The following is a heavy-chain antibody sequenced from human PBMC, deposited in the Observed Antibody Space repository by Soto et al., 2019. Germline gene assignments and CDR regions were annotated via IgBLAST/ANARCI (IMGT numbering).Heavy chain of an antibody. J-gene: IGHJ4*02. CDR3: ARDAKGYFDY. V-gene: IGHV4-59*01. CDR2: IYYSGST. Sequence: PSETLSLTCTVSGGSISSYYWSWIRQPPGKGLEWIGYIYYSGSTNYNPSLKSRVTISVDTSKNQFSPKLSSVTAADTAVYYCARDAKGYFDYWGQGTLVTVSS. CDR1: GGSISSYY.